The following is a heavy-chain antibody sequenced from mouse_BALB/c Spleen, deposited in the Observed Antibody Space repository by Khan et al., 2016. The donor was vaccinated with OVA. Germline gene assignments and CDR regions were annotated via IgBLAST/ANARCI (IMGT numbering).Heavy chain of an antibody. CDR3: TRNYGYDYFDY. CDR1: GYTLTRYY. V-gene: IGHV1S81*02. CDR2: INPGNGGT. J-gene: IGHJ2*01. Sequence: QVQLQQPGAELVKPGASVKLSCKASGYTLTRYYMYWVKQRPGQGLEWIGGINPGNGGTNLNEKFKNKATLTVDKSSTTVYMQISSLTSEDSAVYYCTRNYGYDYFDYWGQGTTLTVSS. D-gene: IGHD1-2*01.